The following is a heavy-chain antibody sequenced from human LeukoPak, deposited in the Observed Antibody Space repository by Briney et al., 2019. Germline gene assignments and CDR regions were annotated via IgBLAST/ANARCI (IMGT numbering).Heavy chain of an antibody. V-gene: IGHV3-30*04. J-gene: IGHJ4*02. Sequence: GGSLRLSCAASGFTFSTYAMHWVRQAPGKGLEWVAVISYDGSNKYYADSVKGRFTISRDNSKNTLYLQMNSLRAEDTAVYYCAKGIVILWFGGDDWGQGTLVTVSS. CDR1: GFTFSTYA. CDR3: AKGIVILWFGGDD. D-gene: IGHD3-10*01. CDR2: ISYDGSNK.